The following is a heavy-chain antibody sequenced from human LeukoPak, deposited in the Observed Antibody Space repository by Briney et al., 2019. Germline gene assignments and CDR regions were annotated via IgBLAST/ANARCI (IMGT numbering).Heavy chain of an antibody. J-gene: IGHJ4*02. D-gene: IGHD1-20*01. V-gene: IGHV3-7*01. Sequence: GGSLRLPCAASGFTFSSYWMSWVRQAPGKGLEWVANIKQDGSEKYYVDSVKGRFTISRDNAKNSLYLQMNSLRAEDTAVYYCARERGYNWNDPFFDYWGQGTLVTVSS. CDR2: IKQDGSEK. CDR1: GFTFSSYW. CDR3: ARERGYNWNDPFFDY.